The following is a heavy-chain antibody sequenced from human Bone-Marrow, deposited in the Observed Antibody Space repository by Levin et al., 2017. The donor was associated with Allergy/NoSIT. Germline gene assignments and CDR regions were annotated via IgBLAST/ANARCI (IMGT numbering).Heavy chain of an antibody. J-gene: IGHJ4*02. CDR3: ARDTGADSSGFYRTDYFDY. CDR1: GFTFSSYW. D-gene: IGHD3-22*01. Sequence: AGGSLRLSCAASGFTFSSYWMSWVRQAPGKGLEWVANIKQDGSEKYYVDSVKGRFTISRDNAKNTLYLQMNSLRAEDTAVYYCARDTGADSSGFYRTDYFDYWGQGTLVTVSS. V-gene: IGHV3-7*04. CDR2: IKQDGSEK.